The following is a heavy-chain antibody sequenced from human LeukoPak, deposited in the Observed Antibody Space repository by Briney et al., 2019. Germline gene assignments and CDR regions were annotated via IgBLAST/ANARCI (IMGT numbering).Heavy chain of an antibody. J-gene: IGHJ5*02. V-gene: IGHV3-23*01. D-gene: IGHD2-15*01. CDR3: VKNHGYGGPKWFAP. CDR1: GFTLGSQA. Sequence: PGGSLRLSCVASGFTLGSQAMSWVRQAPGKGLEWVSAICGNCDTTYYADSVKGRITSAKDNSKNILYLQMNSLRAEDTAVYYCVKNHGYGGPKWFAPWGQGTLVTVSS. CDR2: ICGNCDTT.